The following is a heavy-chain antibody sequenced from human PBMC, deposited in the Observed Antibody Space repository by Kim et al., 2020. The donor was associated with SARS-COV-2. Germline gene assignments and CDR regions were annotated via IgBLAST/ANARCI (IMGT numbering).Heavy chain of an antibody. CDR2: ISYDGSNK. CDR1: GFTFSSYA. J-gene: IGHJ3*02. V-gene: IGHV3-30-3*01. CDR3: ARDWSITGTTGAFDI. D-gene: IGHD1-7*01. Sequence: GGSLRLSCAASGFTFSSYAMHWVRQAPGKGLEWVAVISYDGSNKYYADSVKGRFTISRDNSKNTLYLQMNSLRAEDTAVYYCARDWSITGTTGAFDIWGQGTMVTVSS.